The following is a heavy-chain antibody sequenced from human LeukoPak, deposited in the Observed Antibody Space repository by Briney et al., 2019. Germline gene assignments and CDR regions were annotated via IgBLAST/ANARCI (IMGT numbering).Heavy chain of an antibody. CDR3: ASEGAVVKFDAFDI. CDR2: ISSSGTAI. J-gene: IGHJ3*02. CDR1: GFTFSNYE. D-gene: IGHD6-19*01. Sequence: GGSLRLSCAASGFTFSNYERNWVRQAPGKGLEWGSYISSSGTAIFYAVSVKGRFTISRDNAKNSLYLQMNSLRAEDTAVYYCASEGAVVKFDAFDIWGQGTMVTVSS. V-gene: IGHV3-48*03.